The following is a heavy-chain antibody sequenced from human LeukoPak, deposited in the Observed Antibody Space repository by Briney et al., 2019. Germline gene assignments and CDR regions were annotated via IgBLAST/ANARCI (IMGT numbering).Heavy chain of an antibody. CDR3: ASARVVEVLATPTALDY. CDR1: GFTFSSYA. J-gene: IGHJ4*02. Sequence: GGSLRLSCAASGFTFSSYAMHWVRQAPGKGLGWVAIISYDGSDTYYSDSVKGRFTISRDNSKSTLYLQMNSLRAEDTAVYYCASARVVEVLATPTALDYWGQGTLVTVSS. V-gene: IGHV3-30-3*01. CDR2: ISYDGSDT. D-gene: IGHD2-2*01.